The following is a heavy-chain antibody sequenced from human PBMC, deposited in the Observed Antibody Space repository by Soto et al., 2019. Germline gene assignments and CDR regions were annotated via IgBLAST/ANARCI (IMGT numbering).Heavy chain of an antibody. J-gene: IGHJ4*02. CDR3: ARLFGIAAAEAPRGFDY. Sequence: SETLSLTCTVSGGSISSSSYYWGWIRQPPGKGLEWIGSIYYSGSTYYNPSLKSRVTISVDTSKNQFSLKLSSVTAADTAVYYCARLFGIAAAEAPRGFDYWGQGTLVTVPS. V-gene: IGHV4-39*01. CDR2: IYYSGST. CDR1: GGSISSSSYY. D-gene: IGHD6-13*01.